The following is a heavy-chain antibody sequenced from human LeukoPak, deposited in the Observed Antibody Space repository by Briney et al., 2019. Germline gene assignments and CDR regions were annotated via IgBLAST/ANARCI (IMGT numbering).Heavy chain of an antibody. CDR3: ARGVRGYDDAFDI. J-gene: IGHJ3*02. CDR2: IYYSGST. Sequence: PSETLSLTCTVSGGSISSSSYYWGWIRQPPGKGLEWIGSIYYSGSTYYNPSLKSRVTISVDTSKNQFSLKLSSVTAADTAVYYCARGVRGYDDAFDIWGQGTMVTVSS. CDR1: GGSISSSSYY. D-gene: IGHD5-12*01. V-gene: IGHV4-39*07.